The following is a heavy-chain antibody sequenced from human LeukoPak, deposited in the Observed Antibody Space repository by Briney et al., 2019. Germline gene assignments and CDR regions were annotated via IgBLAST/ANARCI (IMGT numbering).Heavy chain of an antibody. CDR3: ARDYPTGYSSGWYYFDY. CDR1: GFTFSNAW. J-gene: IGHJ4*02. V-gene: IGHV3-7*01. Sequence: GGSLRLSCAASGFTFSNAWMSWVRQAPGKGLEWVANIKQDGSEKYYVDSVKGRFTISRDNAKNSLYLQMNSLRAEDTAVYYCARDYPTGYSSGWYYFDYWGQGTLVPVSS. CDR2: IKQDGSEK. D-gene: IGHD6-19*01.